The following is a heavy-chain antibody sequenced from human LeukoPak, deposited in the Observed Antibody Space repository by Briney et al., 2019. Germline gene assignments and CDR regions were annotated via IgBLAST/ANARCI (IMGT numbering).Heavy chain of an antibody. D-gene: IGHD3-9*01. J-gene: IGHJ4*02. CDR1: GFTFSSYW. V-gene: IGHV3-7*01. CDR3: ARGGKTGYSQSDY. Sequence: GGSLRLSCAASGFTFSSYWMSWVRQAPGKGLEWVANIKQDGSEKYYVDSVKGRFTISRDNAKNSLYLQMNSLRAEDTAVYYCARGGKTGYSQSDYWGQGTLVTVSS. CDR2: IKQDGSEK.